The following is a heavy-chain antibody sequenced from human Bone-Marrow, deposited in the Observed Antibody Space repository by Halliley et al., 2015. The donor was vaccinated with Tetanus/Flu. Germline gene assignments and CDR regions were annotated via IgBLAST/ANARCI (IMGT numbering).Heavy chain of an antibody. D-gene: IGHD3-22*01. Sequence: CAASGFTFSSYWMSWVRQAPGKGLEWVANIKQDGSEKYYVDSVKGRFTISRDNAKNSLYLQMNSLRAEDTAVYYCARGSPGGHYDSSGRSVWGQGTLVTVSS. J-gene: IGHJ4*02. CDR1: GFTFSSYW. CDR2: IKQDGSEK. CDR3: ARGSPGGHYDSSGRSV. V-gene: IGHV3-7*03.